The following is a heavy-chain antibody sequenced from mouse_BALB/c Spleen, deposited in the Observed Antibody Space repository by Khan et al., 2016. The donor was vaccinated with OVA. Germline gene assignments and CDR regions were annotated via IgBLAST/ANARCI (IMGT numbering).Heavy chain of an antibody. V-gene: IGHV3-2*02. D-gene: IGHD1-1*01. CDR2: ISYSGYT. J-gene: IGHJ2*01. CDR1: GYSITSDYA. CDR3: ARDYGYVEY. Sequence: EVQLQESGPGLVKPSQSLSLTCTVTGYSITSDYAWNWIRQFPGNKLEWMGYISYSGYTSYNPSLKSRISLTRDTSKNQFFLQLNSVTTEDTATYFCARDYGYVEYWGQGPTLTVSS.